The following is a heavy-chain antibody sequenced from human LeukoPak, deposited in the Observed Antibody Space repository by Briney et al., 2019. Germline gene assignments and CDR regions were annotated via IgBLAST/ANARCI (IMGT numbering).Heavy chain of an antibody. D-gene: IGHD1-1*01. CDR2: VDSSGTT. J-gene: IGHJ5*02. CDR1: GGSIRSGSYF. CDR3: ARGDWQYINNWSNWFDP. Sequence: PSETLSLTCTVSGGSIRSGSYFWTWLRQPAGTALEWLGRVDSSGTTNYNPSLKSRVTISVDTSKNQFSLKLSSVTAADTAVYYCARGDWQYINNWSNWFDPWGQGTLVTVSS. V-gene: IGHV4-61*02.